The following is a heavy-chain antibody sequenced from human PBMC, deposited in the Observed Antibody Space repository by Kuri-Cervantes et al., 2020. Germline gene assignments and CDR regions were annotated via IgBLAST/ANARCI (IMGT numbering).Heavy chain of an antibody. D-gene: IGHD6-13*01. J-gene: IGHJ4*02. Sequence: ASVKVSSKASGYTFTSYAMNWVRQAPGQGLEWMGWMNPNSGNTGYAQKFQGRVTMTRNTSISTAYMELSSLRSEDTAVYYCARGPPAAAGTLNYWGQGTLVTVSS. CDR1: GYTFTSYA. CDR2: MNPNSGNT. V-gene: IGHV1-8*02. CDR3: ARGPPAAAGTLNY.